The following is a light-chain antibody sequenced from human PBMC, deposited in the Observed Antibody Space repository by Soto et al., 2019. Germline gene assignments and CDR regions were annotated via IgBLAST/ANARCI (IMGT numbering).Light chain of an antibody. CDR1: QSISSY. J-gene: IGKJ2*01. Sequence: DIQMTQSPSSLSASVGDRVTITCRASQSISSYLNWYQQKPGKAPKLLIYAASSLQSGVPSRFSGSGSGTDFTLTISSLQPEDFATYYCQQSYSTPDPFGQGTNLEIK. CDR3: QQSYSTPDP. CDR2: AAS. V-gene: IGKV1-39*01.